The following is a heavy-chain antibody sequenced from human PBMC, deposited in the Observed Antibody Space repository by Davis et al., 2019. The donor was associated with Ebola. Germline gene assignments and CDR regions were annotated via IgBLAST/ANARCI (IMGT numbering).Heavy chain of an antibody. CDR2: INHRGNT. D-gene: IGHD7-27*01. Sequence: PSETLSLTCTVSGGSISNHYWNWIRQSPGKGLEWIGYINHRGNTQSNPSLKSRVTISLDTSKNQFSLNLSSVTAADTAVYYCARDPPGDDGAFESWGQGTMVTVSS. CDR3: ARDPPGDDGAFES. J-gene: IGHJ3*02. V-gene: IGHV4-59*11. CDR1: GGSISNHY.